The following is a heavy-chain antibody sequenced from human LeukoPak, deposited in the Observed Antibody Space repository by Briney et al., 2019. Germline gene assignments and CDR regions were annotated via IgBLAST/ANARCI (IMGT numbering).Heavy chain of an antibody. J-gene: IGHJ3*02. V-gene: IGHV4-38-2*01. CDR1: GYSISSGYY. CDR2: IYHSGST. D-gene: IGHD3-10*01. CDR3: HSTAARGADAFDI. Sequence: SETMSLTCAVSGYSISSGYYWGWIRPPPGKGLEWIGSIYHSGSTYYNPSLKSRVTISVDTSKNQFSLKLSSVTAADTAVYYCHSTAARGADAFDISGQGTMVTVSS.